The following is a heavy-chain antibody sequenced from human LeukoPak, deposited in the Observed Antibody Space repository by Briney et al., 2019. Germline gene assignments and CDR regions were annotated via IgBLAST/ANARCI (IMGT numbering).Heavy chain of an antibody. CDR1: GYTFTGYY. Sequence: ASVKVSCKASGYTFTGYYMHWVRQAPGQGLEWMGWINPNSGGTNYAQKFQGRVTMTRDTAISTAYMELSRLRSGDTAVYYCARTHDIVVVVAATGGSWFDPWGQGTLVTVSS. J-gene: IGHJ5*02. D-gene: IGHD2-15*01. CDR2: INPNSGGT. V-gene: IGHV1-2*02. CDR3: ARTHDIVVVVAATGGSWFDP.